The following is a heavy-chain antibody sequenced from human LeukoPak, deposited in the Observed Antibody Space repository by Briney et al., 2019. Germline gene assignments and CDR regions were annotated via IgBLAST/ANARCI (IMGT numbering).Heavy chain of an antibody. V-gene: IGHV3-53*04. J-gene: IGHJ1*01. CDR1: GFTVSSDY. CDR3: ATSSWVDSSGYQCFQH. CDR2: IYSGDTT. Sequence: PGGSLRLSCAGSGFTVSSDYMSWVRQAPEKGLEWVAVIYSGDTTYYADSVRGRFTISRHNSNNTLYLQMNSLRPEDTAVYYCATSSWVDSSGYQCFQHWGQGTLVTVSS. D-gene: IGHD3-22*01.